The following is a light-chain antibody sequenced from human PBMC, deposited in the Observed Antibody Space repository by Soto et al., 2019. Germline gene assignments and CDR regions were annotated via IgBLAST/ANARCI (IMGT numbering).Light chain of an antibody. CDR3: LRYYMYTPWT. CDR2: DVS. Sequence: SVTIXXRDSQSMTTWLAWYQQRPGKAPKLLXYDVSSLQSGVPSRFSVSGSGTEFTRTISGLPADVLTPYSGLRYYMYTPWTFGQGTKVEI. J-gene: IGKJ1*01. V-gene: IGKV1-5*01. CDR1: QSMTTW.